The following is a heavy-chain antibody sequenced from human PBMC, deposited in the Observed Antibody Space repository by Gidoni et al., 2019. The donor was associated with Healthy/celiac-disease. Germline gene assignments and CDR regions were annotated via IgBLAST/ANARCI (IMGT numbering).Heavy chain of an antibody. CDR3: ATESYSSSSSAFDY. CDR2: INPNSGGT. D-gene: IGHD6-13*01. V-gene: IGHV1-2*02. CDR1: GSTFPGYY. Sequence: QVQLVQSGAEVKKPGASVKVSCTASGSTFPGYYMHWVRQAPGQGLEWMGWINPNSGGTNYAQKFQGRVTMTRDTSISTAYMELSRLRSDDTAVYYCATESYSSSSSAFDYWGQGTLVTVSS. J-gene: IGHJ4*02.